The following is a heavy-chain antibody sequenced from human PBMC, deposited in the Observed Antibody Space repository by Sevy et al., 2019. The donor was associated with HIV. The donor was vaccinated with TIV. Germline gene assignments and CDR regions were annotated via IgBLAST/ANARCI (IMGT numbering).Heavy chain of an antibody. J-gene: IGHJ4*02. D-gene: IGHD4-17*01. V-gene: IGHV3-7*01. CDR2: IKQDGSDK. CDR3: ARGVTTVTPFDY. CDR1: GFTFRNYA. Sequence: GGSLRLSCAASGFTFRNYAMNWVRQAPGKGLEWVANIKQDGSDKHYVDSVKGRFTISRDNAKNSLYLQMNSLRAGDTAVYYCARGVTTVTPFDYWGQGTLVTVSS.